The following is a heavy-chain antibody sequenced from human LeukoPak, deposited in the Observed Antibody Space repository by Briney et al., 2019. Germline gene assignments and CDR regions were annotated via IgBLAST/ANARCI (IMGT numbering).Heavy chain of an antibody. CDR1: GFTFSSYE. D-gene: IGHD3-10*01. V-gene: IGHV3-48*03. CDR3: SMTPGPRGVFDI. J-gene: IGHJ3*02. CDR2: ISSSGSTI. Sequence: GGSLRLSCAASGFTFSSYEMNWVRQAPGKGLEWVSYISSSGSTIYYADSVKGRFTISRDNAKNTLYLQMNSLRAEDTAVYYCSMTPGPRGVFDIWGQGTMVTVSS.